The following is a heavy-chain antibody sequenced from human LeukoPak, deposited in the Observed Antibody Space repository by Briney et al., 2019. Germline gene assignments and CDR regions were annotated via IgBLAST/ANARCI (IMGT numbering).Heavy chain of an antibody. J-gene: IGHJ4*02. CDR2: ISGSGGST. CDR3: AKMAKSSRQRGCFDY. V-gene: IGHV3-23*01. D-gene: IGHD5-24*01. CDR1: GFTFSNYA. Sequence: GGSLRLSCAASGFTFSNYAMSWVRQAPGKGLEWVSAISGSGGSTYYADSVKGRFTISRDNSKNTLFLQVNSLRDEDTAVYYCAKMAKSSRQRGCFDYWGQGTLVTVSS.